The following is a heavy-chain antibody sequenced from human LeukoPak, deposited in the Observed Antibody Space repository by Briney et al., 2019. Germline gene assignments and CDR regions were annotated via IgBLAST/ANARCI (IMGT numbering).Heavy chain of an antibody. J-gene: IGHJ6*01. CDR2: FYPYSRGT. D-gene: IGHD3-3*01. CDR1: GYTLTDYF. Sequence: ASVTVSCRTSGYTLTDYFIHWVRQAPGQGLEWMGWFYPYSRGTNIAQKFQGRVTMTRDTSISTVYLELKSLKSDDTAVYYCGRAVISGVPGGYYGMDVWGQGTMVTVSS. CDR3: GRAVISGVPGGYYGMDV. V-gene: IGHV1-2*02.